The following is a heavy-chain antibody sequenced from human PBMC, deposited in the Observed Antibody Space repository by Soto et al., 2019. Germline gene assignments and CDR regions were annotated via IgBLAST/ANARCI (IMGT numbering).Heavy chain of an antibody. D-gene: IGHD3-9*01. Sequence: QVHLLESGGGVAQPGRSLRLSCAASGFSFSQHAMHWVRQAPGKGLEWVAVMSFDGTYKHYADSVRGRFTISRDNSKNTLFLQLDSLRPADTGAYYCARGLINSCGGMDIGGQGTTVSVSS. J-gene: IGHJ6*02. CDR2: MSFDGTYK. CDR1: GFSFSQHA. CDR3: ARGLINSCGGMDI. V-gene: IGHV3-30*04.